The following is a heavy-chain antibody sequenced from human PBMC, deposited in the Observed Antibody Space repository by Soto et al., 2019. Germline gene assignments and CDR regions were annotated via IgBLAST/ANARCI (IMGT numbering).Heavy chain of an antibody. CDR3: ARYTAVAGTDYYYYGMDV. J-gene: IGHJ6*02. CDR2: IDPSGSYT. D-gene: IGHD6-19*01. CDR1: GYSFTSYW. V-gene: IGHV5-10-1*01. Sequence: GESLKISCKGSGYSFTSYWISWVRQMPGKGLEWMGRIDPSGSYTNYSPSFQGHVTISADKSISTAYLQWSSLKASDTAMYYCARYTAVAGTDYYYYGMDVWGQGTTVTVSS.